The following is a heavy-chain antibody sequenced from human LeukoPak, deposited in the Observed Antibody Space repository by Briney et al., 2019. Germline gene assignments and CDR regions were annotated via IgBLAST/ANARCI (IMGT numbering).Heavy chain of an antibody. CDR1: GYALTELS. V-gene: IGHV1-24*01. Sequence: ASVNVSCKVSGYALTELSMHWVRQAPGKGLEWMGGFDPEDGETIYAQKFQGRVTMTEDTSTDTAYMELSSLRSEDTAVYYCATDLGCSSPSCSDYWGQGALVTVSS. J-gene: IGHJ4*02. D-gene: IGHD2-2*01. CDR3: ATDLGCSSPSCSDY. CDR2: FDPEDGET.